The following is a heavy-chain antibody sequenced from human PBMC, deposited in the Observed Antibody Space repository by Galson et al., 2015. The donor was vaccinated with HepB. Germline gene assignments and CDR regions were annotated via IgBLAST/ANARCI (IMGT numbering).Heavy chain of an antibody. J-gene: IGHJ3*01. CDR2: ISGSGGRT. V-gene: IGHV3-23*01. D-gene: IGHD4-23*01. Sequence: LRLSCAASGFSFSRSDMNWVRQAPGKGLEWVSGISGSGGRTYYADSVKGRFTISRDDSKNTLYLQMNSLRAEDTAVYYCAKGVVTTYHDAFDVWGQGTMVTVSS. CDR3: AKGVVTTYHDAFDV. CDR1: GFSFSRSD.